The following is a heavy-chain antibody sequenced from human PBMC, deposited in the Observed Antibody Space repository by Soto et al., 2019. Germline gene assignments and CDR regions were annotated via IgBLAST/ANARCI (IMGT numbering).Heavy chain of an antibody. CDR1: GFTFSSYA. J-gene: IGHJ6*02. D-gene: IGHD3-3*01. V-gene: IGHV3-23*01. CDR3: AKGGEIRFLEWLLAWDYYYGMDV. CDR2: ISGSGGST. Sequence: PGGSLRLSCAASGFTFSSYAMSWVRQAPGKGLEWVSAISGSGGSTYYADSVKGRFTISRDNSKNTLYLQMNSLRAEDTAVYYCAKGGEIRFLEWLLAWDYYYGMDVWGQGTTVTVSS.